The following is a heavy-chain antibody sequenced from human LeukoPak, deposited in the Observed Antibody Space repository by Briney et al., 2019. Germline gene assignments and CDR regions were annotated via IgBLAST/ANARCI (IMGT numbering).Heavy chain of an antibody. CDR2: ISGSGGDT. V-gene: IGHV3-23*01. CDR1: GFTFSTDA. Sequence: GGSLRLSCAASGFTFSTDAMTWVRQAPGKGLQWVSAISGSGGDTYYEDSVKGRFTISRDNSKNMLYLQMNSLGAVDTAVYYCARGGGSYDLDYWGQGTLVTVSS. D-gene: IGHD1-26*01. J-gene: IGHJ4*02. CDR3: ARGGGSYDLDY.